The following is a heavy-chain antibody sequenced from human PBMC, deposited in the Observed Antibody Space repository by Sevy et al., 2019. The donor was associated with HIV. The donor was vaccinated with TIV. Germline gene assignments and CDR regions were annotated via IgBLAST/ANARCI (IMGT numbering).Heavy chain of an antibody. D-gene: IGHD4-17*01. CDR1: GGSITSGDYY. Sequence: SETLSLTCTVSGGSITSGDYYWSWIRQPPGKGLEWIGYIYYSGSTYYNPSLKSRVTISVDTSKNQFSLKLSSVTAADTAVYYCARTVTTTDFDYWGQGTLVTVSS. V-gene: IGHV4-30-4*01. CDR3: ARTVTTTDFDY. CDR2: IYYSGST. J-gene: IGHJ4*02.